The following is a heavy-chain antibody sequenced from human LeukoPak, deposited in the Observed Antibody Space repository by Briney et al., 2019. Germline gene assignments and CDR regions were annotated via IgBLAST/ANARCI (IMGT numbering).Heavy chain of an antibody. Sequence: GESLKISCKGSGYSFTSYWIGWVRQMPGKGLEWMGIIYPGDSDIRYSPSFQGQVTISVDRSISTAYLQWSSLKASDTAIYYCARRAGYCSGGSCPANWFDPWGQETLVTVSS. CDR3: ARRAGYCSGGSCPANWFDP. D-gene: IGHD2-15*01. V-gene: IGHV5-51*01. J-gene: IGHJ5*02. CDR1: GYSFTSYW. CDR2: IYPGDSDI.